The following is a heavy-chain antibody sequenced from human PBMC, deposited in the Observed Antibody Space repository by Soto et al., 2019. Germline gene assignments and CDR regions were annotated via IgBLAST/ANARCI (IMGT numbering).Heavy chain of an antibody. D-gene: IGHD3-10*01. CDR2: ISGSGGST. Sequence: EVQLLESGGGLVQPGGSLSLSCAASGFTFSSYAMSWVRQAPGKGLEWVSAISGSGGSTYYADSVKGRFTISRDNSKNALYRQMDSLRAEDTAVSYCAKGKEVRYRDWYFDLWGRGNLVTVAS. CDR1: GFTFSSYA. J-gene: IGHJ2*01. CDR3: AKGKEVRYRDWYFDL. V-gene: IGHV3-23*01.